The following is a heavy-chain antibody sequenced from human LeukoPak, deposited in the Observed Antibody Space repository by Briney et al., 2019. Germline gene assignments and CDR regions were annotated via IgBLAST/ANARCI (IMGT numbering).Heavy chain of an antibody. D-gene: IGHD3-3*01. CDR3: ARVRITIFGVVTYYHFDY. V-gene: IGHV1-18*01. J-gene: IGHJ4*02. CDR2: ISAYNGNT. Sequence: ASAKVSCKASGYTFTSYGISWVRQAPGQGLEWMGWISAYNGNTNYAQKLQGRVTMTTDTSTSTAYMELRSLRSDDTAVYYCARVRITIFGVVTYYHFDYWGQGTLVTVSP. CDR1: GYTFTSYG.